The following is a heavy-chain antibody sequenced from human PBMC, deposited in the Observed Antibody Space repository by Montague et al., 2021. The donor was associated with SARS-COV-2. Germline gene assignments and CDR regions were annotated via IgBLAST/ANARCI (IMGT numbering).Heavy chain of an antibody. CDR2: FSGSGRTT. CDR3: AKEPRWAAVSSFDY. Sequence: SLRLSCAISGFTFSSFGIIWVRQAPGKGLEWVSTFSGSGRTTYYADSVKGRFTVSRDNSTNTLYLQMDSLRAEDTAVYYCAKEPRWAAVSSFDYWGQGTLVTVSS. J-gene: IGHJ4*02. CDR1: GFTFSSFG. D-gene: IGHD2-15*01. V-gene: IGHV3-23*01.